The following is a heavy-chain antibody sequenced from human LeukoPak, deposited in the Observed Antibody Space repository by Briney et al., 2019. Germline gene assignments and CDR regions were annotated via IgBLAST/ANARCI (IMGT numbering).Heavy chain of an antibody. D-gene: IGHD4-11*01. CDR1: GFTFSHYG. Sequence: PGGSLRLSCAASGFTFSHYGMHWVRQAPGRGLEWVAVIWNDGSNKYYADSVKGRFTISRDNSKNTLYLQMNSLRAEDTAVYYCAKDAQRGFDYSNSLDYWGQGTLVTVPS. CDR3: AKDAQRGFDYSNSLDY. CDR2: IWNDGSNK. V-gene: IGHV3-33*06. J-gene: IGHJ4*02.